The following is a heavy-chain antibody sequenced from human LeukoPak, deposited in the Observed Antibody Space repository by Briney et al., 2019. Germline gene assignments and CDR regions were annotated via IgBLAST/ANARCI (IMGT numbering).Heavy chain of an antibody. CDR3: ATSPPRRDGYNNAY. CDR1: GFTFSTYS. Sequence: GGSLRLSCAASGFTFSTYSMNWVRQAPGKGPEWVSYITSSSTNIYYADSVKGRFTISRDNAKTSLFLQMNSLRAEDTAIYYCATSPPRRDGYNNAYWGQGTLVTVSS. J-gene: IGHJ4*02. CDR2: ITSSSTNI. V-gene: IGHV3-48*01. D-gene: IGHD5-24*01.